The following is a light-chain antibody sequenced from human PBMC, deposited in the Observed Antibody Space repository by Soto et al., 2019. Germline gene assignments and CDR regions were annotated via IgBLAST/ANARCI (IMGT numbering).Light chain of an antibody. CDR2: DDS. V-gene: IGLV3-21*02. CDR3: QVWESSTDHYV. Sequence: SYELTQPPSVSVAPGQTARITCEGDSLGSKSVHWYQQRPGQAPILVVFDDSDRPSGIHEQFSGSKSGNTATLTFSGVEAGDEVDYYCQVWESSTDHYVFGTGTKVTVL. J-gene: IGLJ1*01. CDR1: SLGSKS.